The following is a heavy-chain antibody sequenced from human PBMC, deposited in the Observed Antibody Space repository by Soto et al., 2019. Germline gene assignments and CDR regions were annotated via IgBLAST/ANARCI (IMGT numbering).Heavy chain of an antibody. V-gene: IGHV4-59*01. D-gene: IGHD3-10*01. J-gene: IGHJ4*02. CDR3: ARFPFGELLSYFDY. Sequence: SETLSLTCTVSGGSISRYYWSWIRQSPGKEVEWIGYIYYSGSTNYNPSLKSRVTISVDTSKNQFSLNLTSVTAADTAVHYCARFPFGELLSYFDYWGQGTLVTVSS. CDR1: GGSISRYY. CDR2: IYYSGST.